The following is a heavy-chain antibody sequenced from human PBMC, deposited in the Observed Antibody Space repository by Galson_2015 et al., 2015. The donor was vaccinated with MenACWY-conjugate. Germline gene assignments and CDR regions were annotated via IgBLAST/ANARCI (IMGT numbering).Heavy chain of an antibody. CDR2: IDWKDDK. D-gene: IGHD4-23*01. CDR3: ARTTNGNYFYYYYMDV. J-gene: IGHJ6*03. CDR1: GFSLSTGGMC. Sequence: PALVKPTQPLTLTCSFSGFSLSTGGMCVSWIRQPPGKALEWLALIDWKDDKYYSTFLKTRLTISKDTSKNQVVLTMTNMDPMDTATYYCARTTNGNYFYYYYMDVWGKGTTVTVSS. V-gene: IGHV2-70*01.